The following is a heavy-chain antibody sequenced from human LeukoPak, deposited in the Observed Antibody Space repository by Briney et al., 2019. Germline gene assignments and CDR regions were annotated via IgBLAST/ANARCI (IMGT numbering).Heavy chain of an antibody. Sequence: GASVKVSCKASGYTFNTHQMNWVRQAPGQGLEWMGIINPSGGSTSYAQKFQGRVTITADESTSTAYMELSSLRSEDTAVYYCARDSDYYDSSGYSVGFDYWGQGTLVTVSS. V-gene: IGHV1-46*02. D-gene: IGHD3-22*01. CDR3: ARDSDYYDSSGYSVGFDY. CDR1: GYTFNTHQ. J-gene: IGHJ4*02. CDR2: INPSGGST.